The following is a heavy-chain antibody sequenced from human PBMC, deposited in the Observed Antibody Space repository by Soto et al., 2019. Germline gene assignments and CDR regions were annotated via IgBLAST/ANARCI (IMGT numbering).Heavy chain of an antibody. CDR1: GFTVSSNY. D-gene: IGHD5-12*01. V-gene: IGHV3-66*01. Sequence: GGSLRLSCAASGFTVSSNYMSWVRQAPGKGLEWVSVIYSGGSTYYADSVKGSFTISRHNSKNTLYLQMNSLRAEDTAVYYCARDSSGYGETLDYWGQGTLVTVSS. J-gene: IGHJ4*02. CDR2: IYSGGST. CDR3: ARDSSGYGETLDY.